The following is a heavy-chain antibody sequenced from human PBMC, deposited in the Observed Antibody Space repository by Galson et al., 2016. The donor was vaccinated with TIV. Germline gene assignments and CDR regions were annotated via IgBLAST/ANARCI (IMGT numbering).Heavy chain of an antibody. V-gene: IGHV1-8*01. J-gene: IGHJ6*03. Sequence: SVKVSCKASRNTFTSYDISWVRQAPGQGLEWTGWMHPNSDNGGPAQKFQGRVSMTRNISISTVYMELSSLKSEDTAVDYCATVHSGGGFFYYYYMDVWGEGTTVTVSS. CDR2: MHPNSDNG. CDR1: RNTFTSYD. CDR3: ATVHSGGGFFYYYYMDV. D-gene: IGHD3-3*01.